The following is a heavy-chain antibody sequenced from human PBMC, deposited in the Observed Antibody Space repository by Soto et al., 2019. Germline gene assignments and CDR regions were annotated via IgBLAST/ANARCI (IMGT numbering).Heavy chain of an antibody. Sequence: PSETLSLTCTVSGGSISSYYWSWIRQPPGKGLEWIGYINDSGSTNYNPSLKSRVTISVDTSKNQFSLKLSSVTAADTAVYYCAREDPYSNDGYYYYYMNVWGKGTTVTVSS. D-gene: IGHD4-4*01. CDR1: GGSISSYY. CDR3: AREDPYSNDGYYYYYMNV. V-gene: IGHV4-59*01. CDR2: INDSGST. J-gene: IGHJ6*03.